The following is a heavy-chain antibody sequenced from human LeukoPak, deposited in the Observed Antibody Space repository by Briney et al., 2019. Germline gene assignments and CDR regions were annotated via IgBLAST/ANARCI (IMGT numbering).Heavy chain of an antibody. J-gene: IGHJ6*02. V-gene: IGHV4-59*01. CDR2: IYYSGST. CDR1: GGSISSYY. CDR3: ARGYSSSWSYYYYYGMDV. Sequence: SETLSLTCTVSGGSISSYYWSWIRQPPGKGLEWIGYIYYSGSTNYNPSLKSRVTISVDTSKNQFSLKLSSVTAADTAVYYCARGYSSSWSYYYYYGMDVWGQGTTVTVSS. D-gene: IGHD6-13*01.